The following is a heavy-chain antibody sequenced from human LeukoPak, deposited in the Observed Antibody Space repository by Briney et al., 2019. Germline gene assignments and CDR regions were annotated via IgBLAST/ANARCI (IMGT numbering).Heavy chain of an antibody. CDR1: GYTFTGYY. J-gene: IGHJ6*03. CDR2: INPNSGGT. CDR3: ARDDTAMVTGYYYMDV. Sequence: ASVKVSCKASGYTFTGYYMHWVRQAPGKGQEWMGWINPNSGGTNYAQKVQGRVTITRDTSISTAYMELSRLRSDDTAVYYCARDDTAMVTGYYYMDVWGKGTTVTVSS. D-gene: IGHD5-18*01. V-gene: IGHV1-2*02.